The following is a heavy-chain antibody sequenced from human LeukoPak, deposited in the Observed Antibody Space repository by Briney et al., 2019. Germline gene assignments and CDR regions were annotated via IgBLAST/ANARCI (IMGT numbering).Heavy chain of an antibody. CDR2: ISWNSGSI. V-gene: IGHV3-9*01. CDR1: GFTLDDYA. D-gene: IGHD1-1*01. CDR3: AKSRLNGQDFDY. J-gene: IGHJ4*02. Sequence: GRSLRLSCAASGFTLDDYAMHWVRQAPGKGLEWVSGISWNSGSIGYADSVKGRFTISRDNAKNSLYLQMNSLRAEDTALYYCAKSRLNGQDFDYWGQGTLVTVSS.